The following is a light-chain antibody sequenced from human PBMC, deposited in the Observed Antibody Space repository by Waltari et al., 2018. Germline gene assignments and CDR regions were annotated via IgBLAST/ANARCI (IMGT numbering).Light chain of an antibody. CDR1: SGSVPSRYY. CDR2: HPH. CDR3: VLYMGSGIWV. Sequence: QTVVTQEPSFSVSPGGTVTLTCGLGSGSVPSRYYPSWYQQTPGQAPRPLIYHPHILSDGVPARCSGSILRNKAALTITGAQADDDSDYYCVLYMGSGIWVFGGGTKLTVL. J-gene: IGLJ3*02. V-gene: IGLV8-61*01.